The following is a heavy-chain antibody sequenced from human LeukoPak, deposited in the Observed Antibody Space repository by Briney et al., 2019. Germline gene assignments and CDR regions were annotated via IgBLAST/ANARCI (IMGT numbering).Heavy chain of an antibody. CDR2: IYYSGST. J-gene: IGHJ6*03. Sequence: KPSETLSLTCTVSGGSISSYYWSWIRQPPGKGLEWIGYIYYSGSTNYNPSLKSRVTISVDTSKNQFSLKLSSVTAADTAVYYCARDQSGGPYYYYYYMDVWGKGTTVTVSS. D-gene: IGHD3-10*01. CDR1: GGSISSYY. CDR3: ARDQSGGPYYYYYYMDV. V-gene: IGHV4-59*01.